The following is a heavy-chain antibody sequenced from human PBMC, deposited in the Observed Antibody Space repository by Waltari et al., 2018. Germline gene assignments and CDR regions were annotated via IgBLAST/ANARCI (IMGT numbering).Heavy chain of an antibody. J-gene: IGHJ4*02. D-gene: IGHD5-18*01. Sequence: EVQLVESGGGLVQPGGSLRLSCAASGFTFSSRWMHWVRQATGKGQVWVSHVNSEESSTSYADSVKGRFTISRDNAKNTVYLQMSSLRAEDTAVYYCVRDDSYGFDYWGQGTLVTVSS. CDR1: GFTFSSRW. CDR3: VRDDSYGFDY. V-gene: IGHV3-74*01. CDR2: VNSEESST.